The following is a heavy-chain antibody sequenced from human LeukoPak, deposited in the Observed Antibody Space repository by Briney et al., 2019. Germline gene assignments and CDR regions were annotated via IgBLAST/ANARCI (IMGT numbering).Heavy chain of an antibody. CDR3: ARDHYDDDAFDI. J-gene: IGHJ3*02. CDR1: GFTFSSYA. V-gene: IGHV3-23*01. Sequence: QSGGSLRLSCAASGFTFSSYAMSWVRQAPGKGLEWVSGISASGGSTYYADSVKGRFTISRDNSKNTLYLQMNSLRAEDTAVYYCARDHYDDDAFDIWGQGTMVTVSS. CDR2: ISASGGST. D-gene: IGHD3-3*01.